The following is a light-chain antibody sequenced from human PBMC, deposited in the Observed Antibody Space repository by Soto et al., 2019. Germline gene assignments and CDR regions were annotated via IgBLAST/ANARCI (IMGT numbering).Light chain of an antibody. V-gene: IGLV3-21*02. CDR3: QVWDSSSDPNVV. CDR1: NIGSKS. Sequence: SYELTQPPSVSVAPGQTARITCGGNNIGSKSVHWCQQKPGQAPVLVVYDDSDRPSGIPERFSGSNSGNTATLTISRVEAGDEADYYCQVWDSSSDPNVVFGGGTKVTVL. CDR2: DDS. J-gene: IGLJ2*01.